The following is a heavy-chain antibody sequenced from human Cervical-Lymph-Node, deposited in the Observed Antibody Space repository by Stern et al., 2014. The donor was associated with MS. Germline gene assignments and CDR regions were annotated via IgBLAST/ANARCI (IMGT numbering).Heavy chain of an antibody. D-gene: IGHD2-2*01. CDR3: ARGRYCGTTSCSPEGFDD. J-gene: IGHJ4*02. CDR1: GGSFSGYL. Sequence: QLQLQQWGGGLLKPSETLSLTCAVYGGSFSGYLWNLIRQSPGKGLEWIGEISHSGSTDYNPSLKRRGTISVDTFKKQFSLNLTSVTAADTAVYYCARGRYCGTTSCSPEGFDDWGQGTLVTVSA. V-gene: IGHV4-34*01. CDR2: ISHSGST.